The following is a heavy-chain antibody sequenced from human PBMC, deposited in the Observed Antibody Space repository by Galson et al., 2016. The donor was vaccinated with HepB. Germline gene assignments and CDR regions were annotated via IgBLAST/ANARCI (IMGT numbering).Heavy chain of an antibody. J-gene: IGHJ4*02. Sequence: SETLSLTCTVSGGSISRSAYYWGWIRQPPGKGLEWIGSIHYSGSTSYYASLKSRVTISVDTSKNQFSLNLRSVTAADTAVYYCARHWGVSRVTYQGIDDWGQGTLVTVAS. CDR3: ARHWGVSRVTYQGIDD. D-gene: IGHD2-2*01. CDR1: GGSISRSAYY. CDR2: IHYSGST. V-gene: IGHV4-39*01.